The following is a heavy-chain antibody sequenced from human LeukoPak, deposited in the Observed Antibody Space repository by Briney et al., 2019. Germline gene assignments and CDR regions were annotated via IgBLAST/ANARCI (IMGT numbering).Heavy chain of an antibody. D-gene: IGHD1-26*01. CDR3: ASDLKWELLQPFDY. Sequence: GGSLRLSCAASGFTFNRYAMHWVRQAPGKGLEWVAVISYDGSNKYYADSVKGRFTISRDNAKNTLYLQMNTLRAEDTAVYYCASDLKWELLQPFDYWGQGTLVTVSS. V-gene: IGHV3-30-3*01. J-gene: IGHJ4*02. CDR1: GFTFNRYA. CDR2: ISYDGSNK.